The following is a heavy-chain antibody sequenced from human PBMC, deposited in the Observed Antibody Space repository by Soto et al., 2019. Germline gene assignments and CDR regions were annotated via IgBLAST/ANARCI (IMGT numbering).Heavy chain of an antibody. CDR1: GFTFSASA. D-gene: IGHD1-26*01. CDR3: SRPEVGTTGDY. Sequence: PGGSLRLCCAASGFTFSASAIHWVRQASGKGLEWVGRIRSKSNSFATAYGASVNDRFTISRDDSKNTAYLQMNSLKTEDTVVYYCSRPEVGTTGDYWGRGTLVTGSS. J-gene: IGHJ4*02. V-gene: IGHV3-73*01. CDR2: IRSKSNSFAT.